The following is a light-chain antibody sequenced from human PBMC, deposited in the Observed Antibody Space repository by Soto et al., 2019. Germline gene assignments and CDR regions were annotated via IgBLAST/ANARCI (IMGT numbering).Light chain of an antibody. CDR2: EVS. CDR3: SSYTSSSTHPWV. V-gene: IGLV2-14*01. Sequence: QSALTQPASVSGSPGQSITISCTGTSSDVGGYNYVSWYQQHPGKAPKLMIYEVSNRLSGVSNRFSGSKSGNTASLTISGLQAEDEADYYCSSYTSSSTHPWVFGGGTKLTVL. CDR1: SSDVGGYNY. J-gene: IGLJ3*02.